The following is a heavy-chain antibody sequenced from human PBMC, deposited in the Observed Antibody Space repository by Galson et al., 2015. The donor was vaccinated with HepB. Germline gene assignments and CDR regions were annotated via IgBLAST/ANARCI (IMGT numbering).Heavy chain of an antibody. V-gene: IGHV3-30*02. Sequence: SLRLSCAASGFIFSNYAMHWVRQAPGKGLEWVAFIRYDGNDKYYADSVRDRFTVSRDNSKKTLYLQVNSLRPEDTAVYYCAKFRDAVAGNGVPGWGQGTLVIVS. CDR1: GFIFSNYA. CDR2: IRYDGNDK. CDR3: AKFRDAVAGNGVPG. D-gene: IGHD6-19*01. J-gene: IGHJ4*02.